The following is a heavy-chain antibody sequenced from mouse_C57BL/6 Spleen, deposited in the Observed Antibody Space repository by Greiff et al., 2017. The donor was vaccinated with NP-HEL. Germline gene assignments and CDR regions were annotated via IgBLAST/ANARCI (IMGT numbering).Heavy chain of an antibody. J-gene: IGHJ1*03. Sequence: VQLKESEGGLVQPGSSMKLSCTASGFTFSDYYMAWVRQVPEKGLEWVANINYDGSSTYYLDSLKSRFIISRDNAKNILYLQMSSLKSEDTATYYCARYYGSSFCYWYFDVWGTGTTVTVSS. CDR2: INYDGSST. V-gene: IGHV5-16*01. CDR3: ARYYGSSFCYWYFDV. CDR1: GFTFSDYY. D-gene: IGHD1-1*01.